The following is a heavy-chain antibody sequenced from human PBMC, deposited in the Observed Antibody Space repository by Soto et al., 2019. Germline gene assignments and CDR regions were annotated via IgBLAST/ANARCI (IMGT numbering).Heavy chain of an antibody. CDR2: IKGDGSEK. V-gene: IGHV3-7*01. CDR3: AAGFPPDF. J-gene: IGHJ4*02. Sequence: LRLSCAASGFTFSISWMNWVRQAPGKGLEWVANIKGDGSEKYYVDSVKGRFTISRDNAKNSLYLQMNSLRAEDTAVYYCAAGFPPDFWGQGTLVTVSS. CDR1: GFTFSISW. D-gene: IGHD2-21*01.